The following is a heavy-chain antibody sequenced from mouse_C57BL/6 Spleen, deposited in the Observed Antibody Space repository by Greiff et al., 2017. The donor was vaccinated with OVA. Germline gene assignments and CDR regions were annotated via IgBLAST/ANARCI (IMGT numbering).Heavy chain of an antibody. Sequence: QVQLQQSGAELVRPGASVTLSCKASGYTFTDYEMHWVKQTPVHGLDWIGAIDPETGGTAYNQKFKGKAILTADKASSTAYMELRSLTSEDSAVYYCTRERTGTGFADWGQGTLVTVSA. J-gene: IGHJ3*01. D-gene: IGHD4-1*01. CDR3: TRERTGTGFAD. V-gene: IGHV1-15*01. CDR1: GYTFTDYE. CDR2: IDPETGGT.